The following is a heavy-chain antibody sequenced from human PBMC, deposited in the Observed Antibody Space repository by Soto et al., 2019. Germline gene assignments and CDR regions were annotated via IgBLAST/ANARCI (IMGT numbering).Heavy chain of an antibody. Sequence: PGGSLRLSCAASGFTFSGSAMHWVRQASGKGLEWVGRIRSKANSYATAYAASVKGRFTISRDDSKNTAYLQMNSLKTEDTAVYYCTRLAAAGAYWGQGTLVTVSS. J-gene: IGHJ4*02. V-gene: IGHV3-73*01. CDR2: IRSKANSYAT. CDR3: TRLAAAGAY. D-gene: IGHD6-13*01. CDR1: GFTFSGSA.